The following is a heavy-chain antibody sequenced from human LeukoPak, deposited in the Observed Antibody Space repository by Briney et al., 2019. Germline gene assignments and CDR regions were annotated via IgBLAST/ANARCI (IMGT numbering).Heavy chain of an antibody. V-gene: IGHV3-48*01. CDR3: AKEGYCSGGSCYSPYYFDY. CDR1: GFTFSTYA. CDR2: ISSSSSVI. Sequence: GGSLRLSCAASGFTFSTYAMDWVRQAPGKGLEWVSYISSSSSVIYHADSVKGRFTISRDNSKNTLYLQMNSLRAEDTAVYYCAKEGYCSGGSCYSPYYFDYWGQGTLVTVSS. D-gene: IGHD2-15*01. J-gene: IGHJ4*02.